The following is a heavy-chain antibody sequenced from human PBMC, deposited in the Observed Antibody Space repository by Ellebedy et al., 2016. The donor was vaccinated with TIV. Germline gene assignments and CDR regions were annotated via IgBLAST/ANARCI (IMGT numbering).Heavy chain of an antibody. D-gene: IGHD1-26*01. CDR3: ARGRGGNTGTDYFDY. CDR1: GFTFSGFV. Sequence: GESLKISCAASGFTFSGFVIHWVRQAPGKGLEWVAIIWYDGTNTYYADSVKGRFTISRDNSKNTLYLQMNSLRGEDTAVYYCARGRGGNTGTDYFDYWGQGTLVTVSS. V-gene: IGHV3-33*01. CDR2: IWYDGTNT. J-gene: IGHJ4*02.